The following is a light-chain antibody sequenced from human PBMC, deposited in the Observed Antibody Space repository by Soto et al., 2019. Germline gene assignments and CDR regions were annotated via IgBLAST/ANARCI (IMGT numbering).Light chain of an antibody. CDR1: QSVSSN. Sequence: EIVMTQSPASLSVPPGERATLSCRASQSVSSNFAWYLQKPGQAPGLLIYGASTRATAVPARFTASGSGTEFTLTISSLQSDDFGVYYCQQYDTWPRTFGQGTKVEIK. V-gene: IGKV3-15*01. J-gene: IGKJ1*01. CDR3: QQYDTWPRT. CDR2: GAS.